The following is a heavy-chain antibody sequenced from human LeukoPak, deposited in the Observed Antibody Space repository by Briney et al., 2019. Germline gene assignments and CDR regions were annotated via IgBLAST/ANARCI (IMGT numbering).Heavy chain of an antibody. D-gene: IGHD2-15*01. Sequence: SETLSLTCTVSGGSICSYYWTWIRQPAGKGLEWIGRIYTSGSTNYNPSLKSRVTMSVDTSKNQLSLKLSSVTAADTAVYYCARDRVDYYYMDAWGKGTTVTVSS. CDR3: ARDRVDYYYMDA. CDR1: GGSICSYY. V-gene: IGHV4-4*07. CDR2: IYTSGST. J-gene: IGHJ6*03.